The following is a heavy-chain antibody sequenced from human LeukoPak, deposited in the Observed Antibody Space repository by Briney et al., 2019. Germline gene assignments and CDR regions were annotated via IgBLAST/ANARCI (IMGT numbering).Heavy chain of an antibody. CDR3: VRREGNSHYDF. CDR1: GYNFPTYW. D-gene: IGHD4-23*01. CDR2: IYPSDSDT. V-gene: IGHV5-51*01. Sequence: GESLKISCTGSGYNFPTYWIGWVRQMPGKGLEGMGIIYPSDSDTRYSPPFQGQVTISADKSINTAYLQWSSLKASDTAMYFCVRREGNSHYDFWGQGTLVTVPS. J-gene: IGHJ4*02.